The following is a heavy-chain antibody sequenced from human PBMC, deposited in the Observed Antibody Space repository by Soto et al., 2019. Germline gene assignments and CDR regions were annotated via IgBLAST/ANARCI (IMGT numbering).Heavy chain of an antibody. D-gene: IGHD3-10*01. V-gene: IGHV3-33*01. J-gene: IGHJ4*02. Sequence: QVQLVESGGAVVQPGKSLRLSCAASGFTLSNYAMHWVRQAPGKGLEWVAVVYYDGINKYYADSVKGRFTISRDNSQNMVDLQLSSLRAEDTAVYYCVRDRGFAYFDYWGQGTLVTVSS. CDR1: GFTLSNYA. CDR2: VYYDGINK. CDR3: VRDRGFAYFDY.